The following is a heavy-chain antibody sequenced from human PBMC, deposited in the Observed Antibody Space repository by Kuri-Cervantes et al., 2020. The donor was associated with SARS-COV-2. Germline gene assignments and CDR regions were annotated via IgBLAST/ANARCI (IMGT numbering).Heavy chain of an antibody. V-gene: IGHV3-30-3*01. J-gene: IGHJ4*02. CDR2: ISYDGSNK. D-gene: IGHD6-19*01. Sequence: GESLKISCAASGFTFNSSPMHWVRQTPGKGLEWVALISYDGSNKYYADSVQGRFTISRDNSKNTLYLQMSSLRAEDTAVFYCARDHKSMAMAVAGTAVDYCGQGTLVTVSS. CDR1: GFTFNSSP. CDR3: ARDHKSMAMAVAGTAVDY.